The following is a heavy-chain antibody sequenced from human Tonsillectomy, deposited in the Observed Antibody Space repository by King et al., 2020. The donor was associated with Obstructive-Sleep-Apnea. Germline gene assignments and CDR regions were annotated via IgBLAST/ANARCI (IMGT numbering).Heavy chain of an antibody. D-gene: IGHD3-10*01. CDR3: SKGMVRGMLGYHNGMDG. CDR2: ITSGGNT. CDR1: GFTFYNYA. J-gene: IGHJ6*02. Sequence: VQLVESGGGLVQPGGSLKLSCAASGFTFYNYAMIWVRQTPGKGLEWVSAITSGGNTFYADSLKGRFTISRDNSKNTLSLQMNTLRAEDTGVYYCSKGMVRGMLGYHNGMDGWGQGTTVTVSS. V-gene: IGHV3-23*04.